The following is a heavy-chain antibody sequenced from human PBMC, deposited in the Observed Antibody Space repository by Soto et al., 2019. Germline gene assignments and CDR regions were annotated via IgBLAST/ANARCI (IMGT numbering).Heavy chain of an antibody. D-gene: IGHD3-3*01. J-gene: IGHJ6*02. CDR2: LRSKAYARTT. V-gene: IGHV3-49*03. Sequence: GGSLRLSCTTSGFTFGDYDMSWIRQAPGKGLEWVGVLRSKAYARTTHYAASVKGRFTISGDDSISIAYLQMNSLRAEDTAVYYCAKDGDYYDFWSGYGLDLWGQGTTVTVSS. CDR1: GFTFGDYD. CDR3: AKDGDYYDFWSGYGLDL.